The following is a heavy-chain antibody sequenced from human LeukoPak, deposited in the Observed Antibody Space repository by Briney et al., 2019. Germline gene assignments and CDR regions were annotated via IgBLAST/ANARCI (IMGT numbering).Heavy chain of an antibody. J-gene: IGHJ6*02. CDR3: ARFFGYGMDV. Sequence: GGSLRLSCAASGFTFSSYAMSWVRQAPGKGLEWVSAISGTAGDTYYPGSVKGRFTISRENAKNSLYLQMNSLRAGDTAVYYCARFFGYGMDVWGQGTTVTVSS. CDR2: ISGTAGDT. D-gene: IGHD3-3*01. CDR1: GFTFSSYA. V-gene: IGHV3-13*01.